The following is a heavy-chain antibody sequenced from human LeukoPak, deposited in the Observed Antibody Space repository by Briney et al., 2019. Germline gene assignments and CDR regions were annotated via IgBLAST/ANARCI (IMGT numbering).Heavy chain of an antibody. CDR2: ISGSGANT. CDR3: AKGDPRYCSGGSCSY. V-gene: IGHV3-23*01. Sequence: GGSLRLSCAASGLTFSVYAMSWVRQAPGKGLEWVSTISGSGANTYYADSVKGRFTISRDTSKTTLFLQMNSLRAEDTAIYYCAKGDPRYCSGGSCSYWGQGTLVTVSS. D-gene: IGHD2-15*01. CDR1: GLTFSVYA. J-gene: IGHJ4*02.